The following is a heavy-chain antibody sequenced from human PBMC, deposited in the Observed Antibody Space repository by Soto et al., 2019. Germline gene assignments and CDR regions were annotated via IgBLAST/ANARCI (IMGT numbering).Heavy chain of an antibody. J-gene: IGHJ4*02. CDR3: AREGYSYGTYFHY. CDR2: IKQDGSDK. V-gene: IGHV3-7*01. CDR1: GFTFSSYW. D-gene: IGHD5-18*01. Sequence: EVQLVESGGGLVQPGGSLRLSCAASGFTFSSYWMSWVRQAPGKGLEWVANIKQDGSDKYYVGSVKGRFTISRDNAKNSLYLHMNSLRAEDTAVYFCAREGYSYGTYFHYWGQGTLVTVSS.